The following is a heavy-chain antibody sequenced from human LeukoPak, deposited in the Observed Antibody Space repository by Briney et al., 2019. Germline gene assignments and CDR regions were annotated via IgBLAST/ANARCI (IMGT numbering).Heavy chain of an antibody. CDR1: GFTFSSYS. V-gene: IGHV3-21*01. Sequence: PGGSLRLSCTASGFTFSSYSMNWVRQAPGKGLEWVSSISSSSYIYYADSVKGRFTISRDNAKNSLYLQMNSLRAEDTAVYYCARDPSPWGGYSDYWGQGTLVTVSS. J-gene: IGHJ4*02. D-gene: IGHD3-3*01. CDR3: ARDPSPWGGYSDY. CDR2: ISSSSYI.